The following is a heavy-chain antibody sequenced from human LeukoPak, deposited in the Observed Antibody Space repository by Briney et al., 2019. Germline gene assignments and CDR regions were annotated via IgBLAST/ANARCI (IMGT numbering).Heavy chain of an antibody. CDR1: GGSISSYY. V-gene: IGHV4-59*01. J-gene: IGHJ6*02. CDR2: IYYSGST. Sequence: PSETLSLTCTVSGGSISSYYWSWIRQPPGKGLEWIGYIYYSGSTNYNPSLKSRVTISVDTSKNQFSLKLSSVTAADTAVYYCAREASSGFRNYYYGMDVWGQGTTVTVSS. CDR3: AREASSGFRNYYYGMDV. D-gene: IGHD2-2*01.